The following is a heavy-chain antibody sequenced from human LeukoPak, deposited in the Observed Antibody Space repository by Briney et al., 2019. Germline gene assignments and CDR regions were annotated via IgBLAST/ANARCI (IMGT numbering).Heavy chain of an antibody. CDR3: ARALYSSGWYQGDYFDY. V-gene: IGHV4-61*01. J-gene: IGHJ4*02. D-gene: IGHD6-19*01. CDR2: IYYSGST. CDR1: GGSISSSSYY. Sequence: SETLSLTCTVSGGSISSSSYYWSWIRQPPGKGLEWIGYIYYSGSTNYNPSLKSRVTISVDTSKNQFSLKLSSVTAADTAVYYCARALYSSGWYQGDYFDYWDQGTLVTVSS.